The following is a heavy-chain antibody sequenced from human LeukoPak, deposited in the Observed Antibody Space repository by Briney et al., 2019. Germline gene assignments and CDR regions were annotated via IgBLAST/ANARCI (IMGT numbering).Heavy chain of an antibody. D-gene: IGHD4-11*01. J-gene: IGHJ4*02. Sequence: GASVKVSCKASGDISSSDYIHWVRQAPGQGLEWMGTINPSGGNTGYAQKFHGRVSMTRDTSTSTVYMDLSSLKSEDTAMYYCAREVVGTTIKNFDSWGQGTLVTASS. V-gene: IGHV1-46*01. CDR2: INPSGGNT. CDR3: AREVVGTTIKNFDS. CDR1: GDISSSDY.